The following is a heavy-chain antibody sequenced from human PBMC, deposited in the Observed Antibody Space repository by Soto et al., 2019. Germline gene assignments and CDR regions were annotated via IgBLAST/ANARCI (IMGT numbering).Heavy chain of an antibody. Sequence: PGGSLRLSCAASGFTFSSYGMHWVRQAPGKGLEWVAVISYDGSNKYYADSVKGRFTISRDNSKNTLYLQMNSLRAEDTAVYYCAKVSSGIAAAGTYYYGMDVWGQGTTVTVSS. CDR1: GFTFSSYG. D-gene: IGHD6-13*01. CDR3: AKVSSGIAAAGTYYYGMDV. J-gene: IGHJ6*02. CDR2: ISYDGSNK. V-gene: IGHV3-30*18.